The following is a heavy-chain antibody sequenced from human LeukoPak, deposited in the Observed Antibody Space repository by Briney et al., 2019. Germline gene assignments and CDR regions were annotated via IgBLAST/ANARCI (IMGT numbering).Heavy chain of an antibody. J-gene: IGHJ6*02. D-gene: IGHD6-13*01. Sequence: PSQTLSLTCTVSGGSISSGGYHWSWIRQHPGKGLEWIGYIYYSGSTYYNPSLESRVTISVDTSKNQFSLKLSSVTAADTAVYYCARASMGNYYYYGLDVWGQGTTVTVSS. CDR1: GGSISSGGYH. CDR3: ARASMGNYYYYGLDV. V-gene: IGHV4-31*03. CDR2: IYYSGST.